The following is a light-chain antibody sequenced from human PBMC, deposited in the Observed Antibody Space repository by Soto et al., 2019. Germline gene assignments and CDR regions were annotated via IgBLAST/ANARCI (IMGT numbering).Light chain of an antibody. J-gene: IGLJ3*02. V-gene: IGLV1-40*01. CDR2: VNS. Sequence: QSVLTQPPSVSGAPGQRVTISCTGNSSNIGANYAVHWYQQLPGTAPKLLIYVNSNRPSGVPDRFSASKSGTSASLAITGLQSEDEAEYYCQSYDSSLSGGVFGGGTKLTVL. CDR1: SSNIGANYA. CDR3: QSYDSSLSGGV.